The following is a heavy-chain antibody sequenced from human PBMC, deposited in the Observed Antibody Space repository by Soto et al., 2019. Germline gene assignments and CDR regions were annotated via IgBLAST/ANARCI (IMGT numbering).Heavy chain of an antibody. CDR2: INHSGST. V-gene: IGHV4-34*01. D-gene: IGHD6-13*01. Sequence: SETLSLTCAVYGGSFSGYYWSWIRQPPGKGLEWIGEINHSGSTNYNPSLKSRVTISVDTSKNQFSLKLSSVTAADTAVYYCAREGGIAAAGDLFDYWGQGTLVTVSS. CDR3: AREGGIAAAGDLFDY. J-gene: IGHJ4*02. CDR1: GGSFSGYY.